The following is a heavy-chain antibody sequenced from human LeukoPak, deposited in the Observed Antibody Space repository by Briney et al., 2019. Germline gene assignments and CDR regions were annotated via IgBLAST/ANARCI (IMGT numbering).Heavy chain of an antibody. CDR2: ISSSSSTI. CDR1: GFTFSSYS. CDR3: ARAVAGQFDY. J-gene: IGHJ4*02. Sequence: PGGSLRLSCAASGFTFSSYSMNWVRQAPGKGLEWVSYISSSSSTIYYADSVKGRFTISRDNAKNSLYLQMNSLRAEDTAVYYCARAVAGQFDYWGQGTLVTVSS. V-gene: IGHV3-48*01. D-gene: IGHD6-19*01.